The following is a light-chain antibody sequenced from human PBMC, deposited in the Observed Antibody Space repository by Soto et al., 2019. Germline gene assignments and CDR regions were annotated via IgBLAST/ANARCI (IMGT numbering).Light chain of an antibody. Sequence: DIQMPPSHSSLSAAVVYIFHTTCLASQSISSYLNWYQQKPGKAHKLMIYAASSLQSGVTSRFSGSGSGTDFTLTISSMQPEDFATYYCKKSYSTRWTCGHGHKGDIK. J-gene: IGKJ1*01. V-gene: IGKV1-39*01. CDR3: KKSYSTRWT. CDR1: QSISSY. CDR2: AAS.